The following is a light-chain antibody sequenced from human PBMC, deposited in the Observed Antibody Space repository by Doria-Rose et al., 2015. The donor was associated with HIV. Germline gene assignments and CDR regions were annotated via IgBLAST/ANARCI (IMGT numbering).Light chain of an antibody. CDR1: QSFSSTY. V-gene: IGKV3-20*01. Sequence: DIVMTQTPGTLPLSPGERATLSCRASQSFSSTYLAWYQQKPGHAPSLLIYDGSTRATGIPDRFSASGSGTDFPLTINRLEPEDFALYYCHQYGTSWTFGQGTKVEI. J-gene: IGKJ1*01. CDR3: HQYGTSWT. CDR2: DGS.